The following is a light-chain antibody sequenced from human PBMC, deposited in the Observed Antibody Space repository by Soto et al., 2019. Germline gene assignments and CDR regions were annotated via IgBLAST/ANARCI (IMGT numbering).Light chain of an antibody. CDR3: QQYNNWGLS. Sequence: IVMTQSPATLSVSPGEGVTLSCRASENVGTNLAWYQQKPGQAPRLLIYGSSTRATDIPATFSGSGSGTEFTLTISSQPSEESAIYYCQQYNNWGLSFGGGTKVEIK. V-gene: IGKV3D-15*01. CDR1: ENVGTN. J-gene: IGKJ4*01. CDR2: GSS.